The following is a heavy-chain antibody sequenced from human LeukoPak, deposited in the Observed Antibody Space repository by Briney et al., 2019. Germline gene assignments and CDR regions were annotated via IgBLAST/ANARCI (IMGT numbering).Heavy chain of an antibody. CDR2: IKQDGSEK. J-gene: IGHJ4*02. Sequence: PGGSLRLSCGASGFTFSSYWMSWVRQAPGKGLEWVANIKQDGSEKYYVDSVKGRFTISRDNAKNSLYLQMNSLRAEDTAVYYCARHYDSSGYGIDYWGQGTLVTVSS. V-gene: IGHV3-7*01. D-gene: IGHD3-22*01. CDR1: GFTFSSYW. CDR3: ARHYDSSGYGIDY.